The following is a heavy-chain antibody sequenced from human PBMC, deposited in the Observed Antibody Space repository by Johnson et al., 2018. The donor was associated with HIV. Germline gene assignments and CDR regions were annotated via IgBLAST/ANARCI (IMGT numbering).Heavy chain of an antibody. J-gene: IGHJ3*02. Sequence: QVQLVESGGGVVQPGRSLRLSCAASGFTFSSYAMHWVRQAPGKGLEWVAVISYDRSNKYYADSVKGRFTISRDNSKNTLFLQMNSLRAEDTAVCYCAREGGYSSSWYGGYGREDAFDIWGQGTMVTVSS. CDR3: AREGGYSSSWYGGYGREDAFDI. CDR2: ISYDRSNK. D-gene: IGHD6-13*01. V-gene: IGHV3-30-3*01. CDR1: GFTFSSYA.